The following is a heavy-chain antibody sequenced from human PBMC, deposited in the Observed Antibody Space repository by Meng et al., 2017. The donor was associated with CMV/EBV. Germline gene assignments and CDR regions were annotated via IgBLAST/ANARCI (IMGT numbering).Heavy chain of an antibody. Sequence: QGQLVQLGVEVKSPGASVKVSCQTSGYRFSDHYMHWGRQAPGQGLEWMGWIYPNSGGTHYAQKFQDRVTMTRDTSITTVYMELSRLTSDDTAVYYCVRDHNWGPDYWGQGTLVTVSS. J-gene: IGHJ4*02. CDR2: IYPNSGGT. CDR3: VRDHNWGPDY. V-gene: IGHV1-2*02. D-gene: IGHD1-1*01. CDR1: GYRFSDHY.